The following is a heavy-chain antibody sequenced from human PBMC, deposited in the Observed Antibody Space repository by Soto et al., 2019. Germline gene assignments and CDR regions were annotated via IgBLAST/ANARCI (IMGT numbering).Heavy chain of an antibody. CDR3: AKFGESFRAASGLGMDV. CDR2: IVGSGGST. J-gene: IGHJ6*02. CDR1: GFTFSNYA. V-gene: IGHV3-23*01. Sequence: GGSLRLSCTASGFTFSNYALSWVRQAPGEGLEWVAAIVGSGGSTYDADSVMGRFIISRNNSKSTLFLQMNNPIAEDAAVYYCAKFGESFRAASGLGMDVWGQGATVTVSS. D-gene: IGHD3-10*01.